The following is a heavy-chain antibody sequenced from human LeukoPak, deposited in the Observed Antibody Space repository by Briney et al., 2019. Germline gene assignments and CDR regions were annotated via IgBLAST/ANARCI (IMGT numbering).Heavy chain of an antibody. Sequence: GGSLRLSCAASGFTFNSYAMSWVRQAPGKGLEWVSAISGSGGSTYYADSLGGRFTISRDNSKDMVYLQMNSLKVEDTATYYCGKEGGAWGQGTKVTVSS. CDR3: GKEGGA. CDR1: GFTFNSYA. V-gene: IGHV3-23*01. D-gene: IGHD3-16*01. CDR2: ISGSGGST. J-gene: IGHJ5*02.